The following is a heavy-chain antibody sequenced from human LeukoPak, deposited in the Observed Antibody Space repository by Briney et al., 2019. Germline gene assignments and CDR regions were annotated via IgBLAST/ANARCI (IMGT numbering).Heavy chain of an antibody. D-gene: IGHD2-15*01. CDR1: GFTFSTYD. CDR3: AKSPGRYCSGGSCYSY. J-gene: IGHJ4*02. V-gene: IGHV3-30*18. CDR2: ISYDGSNK. Sequence: GRSLRLSCAASGFTFSTYDMHWVRQAPGKGLEWVAVISYDGSNKYYADSVKGRFTISRDNSKNTLYLQLNSLRAEDTADYYCAKSPGRYCSGGSCYSYWGQGTLVTVSS.